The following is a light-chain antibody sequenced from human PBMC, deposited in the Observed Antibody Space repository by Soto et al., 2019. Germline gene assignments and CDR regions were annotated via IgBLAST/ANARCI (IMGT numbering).Light chain of an antibody. CDR3: AAWDDSLNGPS. Sequence: QSVLTQPPSASGTPGQRVTISCCGSNSNIGSNTVNWYQQFPGTAPKLLIYSNSQRPSGVPDRFSASKSGTSASLAISGLQSEDEADYYCAAWDDSLNGPSFGGGTKVTVL. CDR1: NSNIGSNT. J-gene: IGLJ2*01. CDR2: SNS. V-gene: IGLV1-44*01.